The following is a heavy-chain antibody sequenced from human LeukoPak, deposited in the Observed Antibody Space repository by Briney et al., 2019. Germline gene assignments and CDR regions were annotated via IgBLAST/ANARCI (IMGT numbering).Heavy chain of an antibody. J-gene: IGHJ4*02. V-gene: IGHV1-8*01. CDR1: GYTFTNYD. CDR2: MNPNSANT. Sequence: ASVKVSCKASGYTFTNYDINWVRQATGQGLEWMGWMNPNSANTGYAQKFQGRVTMTRNTSISTVYMELSSLKSEDTAVYYCARSYSSGWYDLDYWGQGTLVTVSS. CDR3: ARSYSSGWYDLDY. D-gene: IGHD6-19*01.